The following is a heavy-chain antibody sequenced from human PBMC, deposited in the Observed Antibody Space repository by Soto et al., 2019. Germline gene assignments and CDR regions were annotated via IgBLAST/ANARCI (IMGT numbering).Heavy chain of an antibody. Sequence: PSETLSLTCTVSGDSISSHYWSWVRQPPGKGLEWVGRIKSKTDGGTTDYAAPVKGRFTISRDDSKNTLYLQMNSLKTEDTAVYYCTTDRGIAAAGDYYYYGMDVWGQGTTVTVSS. D-gene: IGHD6-13*01. CDR3: TTDRGIAAAGDYYYYGMDV. CDR1: GDSISSHY. J-gene: IGHJ6*02. CDR2: IKSKTDGGTT. V-gene: IGHV3-15*01.